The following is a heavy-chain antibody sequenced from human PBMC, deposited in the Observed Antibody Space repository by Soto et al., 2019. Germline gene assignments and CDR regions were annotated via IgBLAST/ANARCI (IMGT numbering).Heavy chain of an antibody. Sequence: SVKVSCKASGNTFTNFGVTWVRQAPGQGLEWMGGIIPIFGTANYAQKFQGRVTITADESTSTAYMELSSLRSEDTAVYYCARAFIAAACTRGHNWFDPWGQGTPVTV. CDR2: IIPIFGTA. CDR3: ARAFIAAACTRGHNWFDP. J-gene: IGHJ5*01. CDR1: GNTFTNFG. V-gene: IGHV1-69*13. D-gene: IGHD6-13*01.